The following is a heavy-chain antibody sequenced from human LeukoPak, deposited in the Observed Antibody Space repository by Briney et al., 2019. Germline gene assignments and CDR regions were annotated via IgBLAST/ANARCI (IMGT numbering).Heavy chain of an antibody. CDR1: GGSFSGYY. J-gene: IGHJ3*02. CDR3: ARGGLEYSSGWCLVPLAFDI. V-gene: IGHV4-34*01. Sequence: SETLSLTCAVYGGSFSGYYWSWIRQPPGKGLEWIGEINHSGSTNYNPSLKSRVTISVDTSKNQFSLKLSSVTAADTAVYYCARGGLEYSSGWCLVPLAFDIWGQGTMVTVSS. CDR2: INHSGST. D-gene: IGHD6-19*01.